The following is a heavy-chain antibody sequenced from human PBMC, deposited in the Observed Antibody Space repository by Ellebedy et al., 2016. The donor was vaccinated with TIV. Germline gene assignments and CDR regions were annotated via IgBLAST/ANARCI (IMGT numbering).Heavy chain of an antibody. CDR3: ASYSSSQEYFQH. D-gene: IGHD6-6*01. J-gene: IGHJ1*01. CDR2: ISWNSGSI. CDR1: GFTFDDYA. V-gene: IGHV3-9*01. Sequence: SLKISCAVSGFTFDDYAMHWVRQVPGKGLEWVSGISWNSGSIGYADSVKGRFTISRDNAKNSLYLQMNSLRVEDTAVYYCASYSSSQEYFQHWGQGTLVTVSS.